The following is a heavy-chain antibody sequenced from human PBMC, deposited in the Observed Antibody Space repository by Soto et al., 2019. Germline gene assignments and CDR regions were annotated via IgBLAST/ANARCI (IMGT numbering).Heavy chain of an antibody. CDR2: IWYDETNK. Sequence: GGSLRLSCAASGFTFSDYGMHWVRQAPVKGLEWVAVIWYDETNKYYADSVKGRFTISRDNSKNTVYLQMNSLRAEDTAVYYCARDVRKYGSSSGVFDYWGQGTLVTVSS. CDR3: ARDVRKYGSSSGVFDY. V-gene: IGHV3-33*01. J-gene: IGHJ4*02. CDR1: GFTFSDYG. D-gene: IGHD6-6*01.